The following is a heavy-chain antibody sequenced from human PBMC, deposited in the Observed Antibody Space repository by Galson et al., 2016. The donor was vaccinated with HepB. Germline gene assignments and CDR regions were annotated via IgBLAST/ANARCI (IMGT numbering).Heavy chain of an antibody. CDR1: GFTFSNFP. Sequence: SLRLSCAVSGFTFSNFPMSWVRQAPGKGLEWISAISGSGGTTYYADSVKGRFTVSRDNSKDTLYLEMNSLRAGDTAIYYCARKSPFGPFDYWGHGTLVSVSS. D-gene: IGHD2/OR15-2a*01. V-gene: IGHV3-23*01. CDR3: ARKSPFGPFDY. J-gene: IGHJ4*01. CDR2: ISGSGGTT.